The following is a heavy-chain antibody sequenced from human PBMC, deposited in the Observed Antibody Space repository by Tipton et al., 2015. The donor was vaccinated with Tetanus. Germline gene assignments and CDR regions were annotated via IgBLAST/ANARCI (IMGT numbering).Heavy chain of an antibody. CDR1: GFTFSSYW. CDR3: ARVVSYYYDSSGYFDY. CDR2: IKQDGSEK. Sequence: AVSGFTFSSYWMSWVRQAPGKGLEWVANIKQDGSEKYYVDSVKGRFTISRDNAKNSLYLQMNSLRAEDTAVYYCARVVSYYYDSSGYFDYWGQGTLVTVSS. D-gene: IGHD3-22*01. J-gene: IGHJ4*02. V-gene: IGHV3-7*05.